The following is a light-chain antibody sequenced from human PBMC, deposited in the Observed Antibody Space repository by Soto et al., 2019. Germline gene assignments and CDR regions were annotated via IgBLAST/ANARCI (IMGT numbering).Light chain of an antibody. V-gene: IGLV2-23*01. CDR3: CSYAGTNTYV. J-gene: IGLJ1*01. CDR1: SSDVGSYNL. CDR2: EGS. Sequence: QSVLTQPASVSGSPGQSITISCTGTSSDVGSYNLVSWYQQHPGKAPKLIIYEGSKRPSGVFNRFSGSKSGNTASLTISGLQAEDEADYFCCSYAGTNTYVFGTGTKVTVL.